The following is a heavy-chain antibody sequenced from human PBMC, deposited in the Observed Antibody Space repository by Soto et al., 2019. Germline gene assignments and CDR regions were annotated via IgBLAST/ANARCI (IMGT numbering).Heavy chain of an antibody. CDR2: IYYSGST. CDR3: SRYRGALGSFDY. J-gene: IGHJ4*02. D-gene: IGHD3-16*01. CDR1: GGSISSGGYY. Sequence: SETLSLTCTVSGGSISSGGYYWSWIRQHPGKGLEWIGYIYYSGSTYYNPSLKSRVTISVDTSKNQFSLKLSSVTAADTAVYYCSRYRGALGSFDYSAQRTLVLVSS. V-gene: IGHV4-31*03.